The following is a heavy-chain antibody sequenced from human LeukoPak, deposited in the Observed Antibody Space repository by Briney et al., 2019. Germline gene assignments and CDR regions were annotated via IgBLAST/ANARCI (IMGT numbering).Heavy chain of an antibody. CDR1: GVSISSYY. V-gene: IGHV4-59*01. J-gene: IGHJ4*02. CDR2: IYYSGST. D-gene: IGHD3-22*01. CDR3: ARGPYYYDSSGYYLFDY. Sequence: PAETLSLTCTVSGVSISSYYWSWIRQPPGKGLEWIGYIYYSGSTNYNPSLKSRVTISVDTSKNQFSLKLSSVTAADTAVYYCARGPYYYDSSGYYLFDYWGQGTLVTVSS.